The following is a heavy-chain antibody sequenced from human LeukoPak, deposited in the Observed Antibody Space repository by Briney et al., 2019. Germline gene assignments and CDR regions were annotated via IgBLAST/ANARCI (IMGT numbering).Heavy chain of an antibody. V-gene: IGHV4-34*01. CDR2: INHSGST. CDR1: GGSVSGYY. CDR3: ARGPTNTYYDYVWGSYRYTPYFDY. D-gene: IGHD3-16*02. J-gene: IGHJ4*02. Sequence: SETLSLTCAVYGGSVSGYYWSWIRQPPGKGLEWIGEINHSGSTNYNPSLKSRVTISVDTSKNQFSLKLSSVTAADTAVYYCARGPTNTYYDYVWGSYRYTPYFDYWGQGTLVTVSS.